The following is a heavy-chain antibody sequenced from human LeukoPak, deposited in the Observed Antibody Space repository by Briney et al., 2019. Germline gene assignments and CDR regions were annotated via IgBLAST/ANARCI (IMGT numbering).Heavy chain of an antibody. D-gene: IGHD7-27*01. CDR2: ISSSGSTI. V-gene: IGHV3-11*01. CDR3: ASPTGDRQKHRENWFDP. Sequence: GGSLRLSCAASGFTFSDYYMSWIRQAPGKGLGWVSYISSSGSTIYYADSVKGRFTISRDNAKNSLYLQMNSLRAEDTAVYYCASPTGDRQKHRENWFDPWGQGTLVTVSS. J-gene: IGHJ5*02. CDR1: GFTFSDYY.